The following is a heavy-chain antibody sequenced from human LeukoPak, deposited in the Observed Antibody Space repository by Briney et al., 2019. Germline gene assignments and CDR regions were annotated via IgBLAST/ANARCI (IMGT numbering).Heavy chain of an antibody. V-gene: IGHV3-23*01. CDR1: GVTLSNYA. CDR2: ISNNGGYT. CDR3: AKQLGYCSDGSCYFPY. J-gene: IGHJ4*02. Sequence: GGSLRLSCVASGVTLSNYAMSWARQAPGKGPEWVSAISNNGGYTYYADSVQGRFTISRDNSKSTLCLQMNSLRAEDTAVYYCAKQLGYCSDGSCYFPYWGQGTLVTVSS. D-gene: IGHD2-15*01.